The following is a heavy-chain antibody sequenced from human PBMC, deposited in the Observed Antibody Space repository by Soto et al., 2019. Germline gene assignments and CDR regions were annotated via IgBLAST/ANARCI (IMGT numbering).Heavy chain of an antibody. CDR2: INPNSGGT. D-gene: IGHD5-18*01. V-gene: IGHV1-2*02. J-gene: IGHJ6*02. CDR3: ARVVTTFYYYYGMDV. Sequence: ASVKVSCKASGYTFTGYYMHWVRQAPGQGLEWMGWINPNSGGTNYAQKFQGRVTMTRDTSISTAYMELSRLRSDDTAVYYCARVVTTFYYYYGMDVWGQGTTVTVSS. CDR1: GYTFTGYY.